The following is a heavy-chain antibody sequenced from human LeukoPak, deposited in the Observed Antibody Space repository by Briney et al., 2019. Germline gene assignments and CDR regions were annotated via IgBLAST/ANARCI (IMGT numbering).Heavy chain of an antibody. J-gene: IGHJ4*02. CDR1: GFTFSSYS. V-gene: IGHV3-21*01. CDR2: ISSSSSYI. D-gene: IGHD5-18*01. CDR3: ARHLSGVTGYSYGRGIDY. Sequence: GGSLRLSCAASGFTFSSYSMNWVRQAPGKGLEWVSSISSSSSYIYYADSVKGRFTISRDNSKNTLYLQMNSLRAEDTAVYYCARHLSGVTGYSYGRGIDYWGQGTLVTVSS.